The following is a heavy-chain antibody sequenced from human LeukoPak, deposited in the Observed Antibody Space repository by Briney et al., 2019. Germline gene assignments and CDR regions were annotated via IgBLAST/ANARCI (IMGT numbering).Heavy chain of an antibody. CDR1: GYSISSGYY. J-gene: IGHJ4*02. CDR2: IYHSGST. Sequence: SETLSLTCTVSGYSISSGYYWGWIRQPPGKGLEWIGSIYHSGSTYYNPSLKSRVTISVDTSKNQFSLKLSSVTAADTAVYYCARGGYDYVWGSYRYYGYWGQGTLVTVSS. V-gene: IGHV4-38-2*02. D-gene: IGHD3-16*02. CDR3: ARGGYDYVWGSYRYYGY.